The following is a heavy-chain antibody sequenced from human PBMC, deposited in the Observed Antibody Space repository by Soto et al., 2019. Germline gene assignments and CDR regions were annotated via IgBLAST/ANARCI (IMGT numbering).Heavy chain of an antibody. CDR2: ISAYNGNT. D-gene: IGHD3-16*02. CDR1: GYTFTSYG. Sequence: ASVKVSCKASGYTFTSYGISWVRQAPGQGLEWMGWISAYNGNTNYAQKLQGRVTMTTDTSTSTAYMELRSLRSDDTAVYYCARDMITFGGVIAEYRGGDQGFDYWGQGTLVTVSS. CDR3: ARDMITFGGVIAEYRGGDQGFDY. V-gene: IGHV1-18*01. J-gene: IGHJ4*02.